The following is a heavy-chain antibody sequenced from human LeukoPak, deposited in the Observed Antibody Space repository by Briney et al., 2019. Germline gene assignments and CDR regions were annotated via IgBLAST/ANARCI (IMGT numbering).Heavy chain of an antibody. CDR3: ARQFSVLAAAGRRFDP. V-gene: IGHV4-59*08. CDR2: IYYSGST. D-gene: IGHD6-13*01. J-gene: IGHJ5*02. CDR1: GGSISSYY. Sequence: PSETLSLTCAVSGGSISSYYWSWIRQPPGKGLEWIWYIYYSGSTNYNPSLKSRVTISVDTSKNQFSLKLSSVTAADTAVYYCARQFSVLAAAGRRFDPWGQGTLVTVSS.